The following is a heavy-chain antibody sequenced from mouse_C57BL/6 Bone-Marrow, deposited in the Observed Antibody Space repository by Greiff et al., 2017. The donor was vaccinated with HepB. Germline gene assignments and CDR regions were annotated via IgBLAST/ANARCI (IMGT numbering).Heavy chain of an antibody. V-gene: IGHV5-9*01. D-gene: IGHD1-1*01. CDR1: GFTFSSYT. CDR2: ISGGGGNT. CDR3: AREGIYYCGSLFAY. Sequence: EVKLVESGGGLVKPGGSLKLSCAASGFTFSSYTMSWVRQTPEKRLEWVATISGGGGNTYYPDSVKGRFTISRDNAKNTLYLQMSSLRSEDTALYYCAREGIYYCGSLFAYWGQGTLVTVSA. J-gene: IGHJ3*01.